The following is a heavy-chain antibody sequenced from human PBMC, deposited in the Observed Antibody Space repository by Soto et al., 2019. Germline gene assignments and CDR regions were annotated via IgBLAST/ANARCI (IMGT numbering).Heavy chain of an antibody. Sequence: SETLSLTCTVSGGPVRSDHYWSWIRQAPGTGLEWIGDIYHIGSPHYNPSLQGRISISIDTSKNQFFLNLTSVNVADSAVYFCARVQWVVLQCSCDHWGQGALVTVSS. CDR2: IYHIGSP. CDR1: GGPVRSDHY. J-gene: IGHJ5*02. V-gene: IGHV4-30-4*08. D-gene: IGHD2-15*01. CDR3: ARVQWVVLQCSCDH.